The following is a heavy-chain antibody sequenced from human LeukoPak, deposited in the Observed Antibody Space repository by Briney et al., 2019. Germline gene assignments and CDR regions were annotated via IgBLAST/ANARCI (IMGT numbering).Heavy chain of an antibody. CDR3: TTEGGYDFFYYYCGMDV. CDR1: GFTFSNAW. D-gene: IGHD5-12*01. V-gene: IGHV3-15*01. Sequence: GGSLRLSCAASGFTFSNAWMSWVRQAPGKGLEWVGRIKSKTDGGTTDYAAPVKGRFTNSRDDSKNTLYLQMNSLKTEDTAVYYCTTEGGYDFFYYYCGMDVWGQGTTVTVSS. CDR2: IKSKTDGGTT. J-gene: IGHJ6*02.